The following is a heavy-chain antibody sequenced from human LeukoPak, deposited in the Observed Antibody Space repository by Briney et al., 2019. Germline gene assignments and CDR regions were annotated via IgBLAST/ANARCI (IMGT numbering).Heavy chain of an antibody. J-gene: IGHJ4*02. Sequence: GGSLRIPCAASGFTFISYSMNGGRQPPGKGLEGFSSISSSSSYIYYADSLKGRFTISRDIAKNSLYLQMNRLRAENTAVYYCARVGYSSSSNYWGQGTLVTVSS. V-gene: IGHV3-21*01. CDR3: ARVGYSSSSNY. D-gene: IGHD6-6*01. CDR1: GFTFISYS. CDR2: ISSSSSYI.